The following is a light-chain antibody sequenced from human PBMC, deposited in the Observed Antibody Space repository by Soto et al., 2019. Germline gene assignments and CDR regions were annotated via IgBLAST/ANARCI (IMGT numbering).Light chain of an antibody. V-gene: IGKV3-20*01. CDR2: GAS. CDR1: QSVSNNY. J-gene: IGKJ1*01. Sequence: EIVLTQSPDTLSLSPGDRATLSCMASQSVSNNYLAWYQQKPGQAPRLLIYGASNRATGIPYRFSGSGSGTDFTLTISRLEPEDFAVYYCQQYGSSGTFGQGTKVDI. CDR3: QQYGSSGT.